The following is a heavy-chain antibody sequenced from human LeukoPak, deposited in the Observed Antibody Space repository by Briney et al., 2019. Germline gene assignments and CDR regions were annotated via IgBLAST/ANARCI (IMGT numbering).Heavy chain of an antibody. J-gene: IGHJ4*02. D-gene: IGHD3-16*01. CDR3: ARDSNRYAY. Sequence: PGGSLRLSCAGSGFTFSSYSMSWVRQAPGKGLEWVSFISSSSDYTYYADSVRGRFTISRDNAKNSLYLQMNSLRAEDTAVYYVARDSNRYAYWGQGTLVTVSS. CDR2: ISSSSDYT. CDR1: GFTFSSYS. V-gene: IGHV3-21*01.